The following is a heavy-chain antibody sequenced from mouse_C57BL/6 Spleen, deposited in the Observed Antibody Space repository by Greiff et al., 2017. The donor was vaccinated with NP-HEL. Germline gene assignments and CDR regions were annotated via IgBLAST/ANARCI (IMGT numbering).Heavy chain of an antibody. CDR1: GYSFTSYY. CDR2: IYPGSGNT. J-gene: IGHJ4*01. V-gene: IGHV1-66*01. CDR3: ARESSYDYDNAMDY. D-gene: IGHD2-4*01. Sequence: QVQLQQSGPELVKPGASVKISCKASGYSFTSYYIHWVKQRPGQGLEWIGWIYPGSGNTKYNEKFKGKATLTADTSSSTAYMQLSSLTSEDSAVYYCARESSYDYDNAMDYWGQGTSVTVSS.